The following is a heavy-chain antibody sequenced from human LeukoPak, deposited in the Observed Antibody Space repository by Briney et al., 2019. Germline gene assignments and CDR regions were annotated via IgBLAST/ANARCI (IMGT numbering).Heavy chain of an antibody. D-gene: IGHD3-3*01. V-gene: IGHV3-30-3*01. CDR3: ARDFWPHRLVYVFWSGPRYAFDI. CDR1: GFTFSSYA. CDR2: ISYDGSNK. J-gene: IGHJ3*02. Sequence: PGGSLRLSCAASGFTFSSYAMHWVRQAPGKGLEWVAVISYDGSNKYYADSVKGRFTISRDNSKNTLYLQMNSLRAEDTAVYYCARDFWPHRLVYVFWSGPRYAFDIWGQGTMVTVSS.